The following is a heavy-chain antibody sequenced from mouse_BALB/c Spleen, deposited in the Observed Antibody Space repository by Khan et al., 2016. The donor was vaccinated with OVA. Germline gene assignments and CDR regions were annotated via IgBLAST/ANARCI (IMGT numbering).Heavy chain of an antibody. CDR2: ISGDSHTI. CDR3: TRAYFNGYYFDQ. CDR1: GFTFSSFG. Sequence: EVELVESGGDLVQPGGSRKLSCVASGFTFSSFGMHWIRQAPEKGLEWVAYISGDSHTIYYADTVKGRFPISRDNPKNTLFLQMTSLMSEDMAMYYCTRAYFNGYYFDQWGQGTTLTVSS. V-gene: IGHV5-17*02. D-gene: IGHD1-1*01. J-gene: IGHJ2*01.